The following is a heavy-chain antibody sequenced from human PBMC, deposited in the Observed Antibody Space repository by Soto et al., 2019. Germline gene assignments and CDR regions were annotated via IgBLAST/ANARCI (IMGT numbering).Heavy chain of an antibody. CDR3: ARDHYGSGYYDYVPGEYDSSGYHAD. CDR1: GFTFSSYA. V-gene: IGHV3-30-3*01. CDR2: ISYDGSNK. Sequence: VQLVESGGGVVQPGRSLRLSCAASGFTFSSYAMHWVRQAPGKGLEWVAVISYDGSNKYYADSVKGRFTISRDNSKNTLYLQMNSLRAEDTAVYYCARDHYGSGYYDYVPGEYDSSGYHADWGQGTLVTVSS. D-gene: IGHD3-22*01. J-gene: IGHJ4*02.